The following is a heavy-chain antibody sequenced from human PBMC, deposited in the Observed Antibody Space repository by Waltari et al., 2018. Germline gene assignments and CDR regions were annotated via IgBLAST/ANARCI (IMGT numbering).Heavy chain of an antibody. CDR3: ARTMSTWGYGDYYFDY. CDR2: IYSGGSS. Sequence: QLQLQESGPGLVEPSETLSLTCTVSGDSISGSNYYWGWIRQPPGKGLEWIGSIYSGGSSYYNPSLKSRVTISVDTSKNQFSLKLNSVTAADAAVYFCARTMSTWGYGDYYFDYWGQGTLVTVSS. CDR1: GDSISGSNYY. J-gene: IGHJ4*02. D-gene: IGHD7-27*01. V-gene: IGHV4-39*07.